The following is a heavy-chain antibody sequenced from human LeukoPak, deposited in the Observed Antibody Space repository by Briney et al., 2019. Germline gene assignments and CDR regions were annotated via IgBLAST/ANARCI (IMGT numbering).Heavy chain of an antibody. J-gene: IGHJ5*02. CDR2: ISYDGSNK. D-gene: IGHD3-3*01. CDR1: GFTVISNY. V-gene: IGHV3-30-3*01. Sequence: GGSLRLSCAASGFTVISNYMSWVRQAPGKGLEWVAVISYDGSNKYYADSVKGRFTISRDNSKNTLYLQMNSLRAEDTAVYYCARESRIFGVVTSNWFDPWGQGTLVTVSS. CDR3: ARESRIFGVVTSNWFDP.